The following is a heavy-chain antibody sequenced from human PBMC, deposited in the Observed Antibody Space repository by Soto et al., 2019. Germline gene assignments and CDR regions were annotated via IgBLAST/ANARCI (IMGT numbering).Heavy chain of an antibody. D-gene: IGHD2-21*01. J-gene: IGHJ3*01. CDR3: ARHKLWMATINNAAFDV. CDR2: IYPGDSDT. Sequence: GESLKISCKGSGYTFNTYWIGWVRQMPGKGLEWMGFIYPGDSDTTYSPSFQGQVTISVDKSISTAYLQWSSLKVSDTAIYYCARHKLWMATINNAAFDVWGQGTKVTV. V-gene: IGHV5-51*01. CDR1: GYTFNTYW.